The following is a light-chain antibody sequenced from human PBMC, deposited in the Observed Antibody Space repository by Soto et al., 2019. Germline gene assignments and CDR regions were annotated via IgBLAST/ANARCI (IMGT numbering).Light chain of an antibody. J-gene: IGKJ5*01. CDR2: DAS. V-gene: IGKV1-5*01. CDR3: QYLNGAPTIT. CDR1: QSISRW. Sequence: DIQMTQSPSSLSASVGDRVTITCRASQSISRWLAWYQQKPGKAPKLLIFDASTLESGVPSRFSGSGSGTEFSLTITSLQPEDFATYYCQYLNGAPTITFGQGTRLEIK.